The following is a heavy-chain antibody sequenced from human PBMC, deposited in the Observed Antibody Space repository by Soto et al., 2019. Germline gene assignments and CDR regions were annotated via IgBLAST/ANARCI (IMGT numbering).Heavy chain of an antibody. Sequence: ASVKVSCKASGYTFTSYDINWVRQATGQGLEWMGWMKTNSGNTGYAQKFQGRVKMTRNTSIRTAYMELSSLRSEDTDVYYCALCHPYYYYGIDVWGQGHTVTVS. D-gene: IGHD2-2*01. CDR2: MKTNSGNT. CDR3: ALCHPYYYYGIDV. CDR1: GYTFTSYD. J-gene: IGHJ6*02. V-gene: IGHV1-8*01.